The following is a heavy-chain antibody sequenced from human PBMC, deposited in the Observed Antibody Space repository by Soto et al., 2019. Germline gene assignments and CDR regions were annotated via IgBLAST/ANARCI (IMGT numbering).Heavy chain of an antibody. J-gene: IGHJ4*02. Sequence: TSETLSLTCTVSGGSISSYHWSWIRQPPGKGLEWIGYIYYSGSTNYNPSLKSRVTISVDTSKNQFSLKLSSVTAADTAVYYCARPTYNSGSPFDYWGQGTLVTVSS. CDR3: ARPTYNSGSPFDY. CDR2: IYYSGST. D-gene: IGHD1-20*01. V-gene: IGHV4-59*01. CDR1: GGSISSYH.